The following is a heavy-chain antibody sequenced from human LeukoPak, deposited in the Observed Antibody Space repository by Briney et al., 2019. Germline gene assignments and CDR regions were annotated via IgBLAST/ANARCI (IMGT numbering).Heavy chain of an antibody. D-gene: IGHD2-2*01. CDR3: AKDQGDIVVVPAAIGLDP. J-gene: IGHJ5*02. Sequence: PGGSLRLSCAASGFTFSGYAMSWVRQAPGKGLEWVSALSGSGGSTYYADSVKGRFTISRDNSKNTLYLQMNSLRAEDTAVYYCAKDQGDIVVVPAAIGLDPWGQGTLVTVSS. CDR2: LSGSGGST. V-gene: IGHV3-23*01. CDR1: GFTFSGYA.